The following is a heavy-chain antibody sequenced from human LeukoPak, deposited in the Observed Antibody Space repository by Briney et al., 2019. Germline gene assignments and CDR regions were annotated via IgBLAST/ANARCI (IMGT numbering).Heavy chain of an antibody. CDR3: AREDQEMATRY. CDR2: ISAYNCNT. D-gene: IGHD5-24*01. Sequence: WASVKVSCKASGYTFTSYGISWVRQPPGQGLKWMGWISAYNCNTNYAQKLQGRVTMTTDTSTSTAYMELRSLRSDDTAVYYCAREDQEMATRYWGQGTLVTVSS. J-gene: IGHJ4*02. V-gene: IGHV1-18*01. CDR1: GYTFTSYG.